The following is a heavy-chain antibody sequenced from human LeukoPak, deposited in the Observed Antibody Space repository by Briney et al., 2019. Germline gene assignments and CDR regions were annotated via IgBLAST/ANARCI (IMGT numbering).Heavy chain of an antibody. Sequence: PGGSLRLSCAASGFTFSSYGMHWVRQAPGKGLEWVAFIRYDGSNKYYADSVKDRFTISRDNSKNTLYLQMNSLRAEDTAVYYCAKSAEGSGSYYPDYFDYWGQGTLVTVSS. J-gene: IGHJ4*02. CDR2: IRYDGSNK. D-gene: IGHD3-10*01. CDR1: GFTFSSYG. CDR3: AKSAEGSGSYYPDYFDY. V-gene: IGHV3-30*02.